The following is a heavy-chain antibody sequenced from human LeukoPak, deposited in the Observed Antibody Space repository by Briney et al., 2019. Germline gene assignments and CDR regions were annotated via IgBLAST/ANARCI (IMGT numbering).Heavy chain of an antibody. CDR2: INHSGST. CDR1: GFTFSDFY. J-gene: IGHJ1*01. CDR3: ARRSSSSWQLEYFRH. V-gene: IGHV4-34*08. D-gene: IGHD6-13*01. Sequence: GSLRLSCVASGFTFSDFYMSWIRQPPGKGLEWIGEINHSGSTNYNPSLKSRVTISVDTSKNQFSLKLSSVTAADTAVYYCARRSSSSWQLEYFRHWGQGTLVTVSS.